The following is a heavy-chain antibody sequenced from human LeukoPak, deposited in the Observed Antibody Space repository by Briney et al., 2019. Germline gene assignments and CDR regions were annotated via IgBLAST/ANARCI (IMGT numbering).Heavy chain of an antibody. Sequence: GGSLRLSCAASGFTFSSYSMNWVRQAPGKGLEWVSSISSSSSYIYYADSVKGRFTISRDNAKNSLYLQMNSLRAEDTAVYYCARDPTPSTYYDSSGYSQTFDYWGQGTPVTVSS. CDR1: GFTFSSYS. CDR3: ARDPTPSTYYDSSGYSQTFDY. D-gene: IGHD3-22*01. CDR2: ISSSSSYI. J-gene: IGHJ4*02. V-gene: IGHV3-21*01.